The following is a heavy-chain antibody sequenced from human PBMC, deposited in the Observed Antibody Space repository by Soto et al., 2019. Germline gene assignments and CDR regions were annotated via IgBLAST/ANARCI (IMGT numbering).Heavy chain of an antibody. J-gene: IGHJ4*02. V-gene: IGHV1-18*01. CDR2: ISAYNGNT. D-gene: IGHD6-13*01. CDR1: GYTFTSYF. Sequence: ASVKVSCKASGYTFTSYFISWVRQAPGQGLEWMGWISAYNGNTNYAQKLQGRVTMTTDTSTSTAYMELRSLRSDDTAVYYCAREQQQLGKFDYWGQGTLVTVSS. CDR3: AREQQQLGKFDY.